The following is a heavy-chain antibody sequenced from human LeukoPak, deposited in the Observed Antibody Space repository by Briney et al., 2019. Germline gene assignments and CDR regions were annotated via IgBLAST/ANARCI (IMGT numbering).Heavy chain of an antibody. J-gene: IGHJ6*03. Sequence: GGSLRLSCAASGFTFSHYYMSWIRQAPAKGLEGVSYISSSGSTIYYADSVKGRFTISRDNAKNSLYLQMNSLRAEDTAVYYCARRPYYYMDVWGKGTTVTVSS. CDR2: ISSSGSTI. CDR3: ARRPYYYMDV. V-gene: IGHV3-11*01. CDR1: GFTFSHYY.